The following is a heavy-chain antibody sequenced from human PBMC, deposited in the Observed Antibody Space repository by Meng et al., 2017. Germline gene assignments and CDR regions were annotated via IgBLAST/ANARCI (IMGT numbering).Heavy chain of an antibody. CDR1: GGSFSDYY. D-gene: IGHD4-11*01. CDR2: INHSGST. J-gene: IGHJ4*02. V-gene: IGHV4-34*01. Sequence: QVKLPQWGAGLLKPSGTLSLTCVVSGGSFSDYYWSWIRQPPGKGLEWIGEINHSGSTNYNPSLESRATISVDTSQNNLSLKLSSVTAADSAVYYCARGPTTMAHDFDYWGQGTLVTVSS. CDR3: ARGPTTMAHDFDY.